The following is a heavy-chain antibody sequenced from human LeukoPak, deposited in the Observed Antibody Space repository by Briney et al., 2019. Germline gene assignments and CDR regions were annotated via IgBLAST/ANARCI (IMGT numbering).Heavy chain of an antibody. Sequence: PSETLSLTRTVSGGSISSSSYYWGWIRQPPGKGLEWIGSIYYSGSTYYNPSLKSRVTISVDTSKNQFSLKLSSVTAADTAVYYCASRLGSGMDVWGQGTTVTVSS. V-gene: IGHV4-39*01. CDR1: GGSISSSSYY. CDR3: ASRLGSGMDV. D-gene: IGHD3-3*01. CDR2: IYYSGST. J-gene: IGHJ6*02.